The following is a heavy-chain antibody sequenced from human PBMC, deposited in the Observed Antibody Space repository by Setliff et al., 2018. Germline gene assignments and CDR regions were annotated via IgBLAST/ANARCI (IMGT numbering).Heavy chain of an antibody. CDR1: GYRFTSNW. V-gene: IGHV5-51*01. CDR3: ARQAIFGSDAFDI. CDR2: IYPGDSDT. Sequence: GESLKISCKGSGYRFTSNWIGWVRQMPGKGLEWVGVIYPGDSDTRYNPSFRGQVTISADKSISTAYLQWSSLKASDTAMYYCARQAIFGSDAFDIWGQGTMVTVS. J-gene: IGHJ3*02. D-gene: IGHD3-3*01.